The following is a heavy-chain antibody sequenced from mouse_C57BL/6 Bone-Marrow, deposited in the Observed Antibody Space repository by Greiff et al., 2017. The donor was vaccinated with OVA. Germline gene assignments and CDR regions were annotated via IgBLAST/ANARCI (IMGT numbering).Heavy chain of an antibody. J-gene: IGHJ3*01. Sequence: QVQLQQSGAELVRPGASVTLSCKASGYTFTDYEMHWVKQTPVHGLEWIGAIDPETGGTAYNQKFKGKAILTADKSSSTAYMELRSLTSEDSAVYYCRRVGDGYYGFAYWGQGTLVTVSA. CDR3: RRVGDGYYGFAY. CDR1: GYTFTDYE. D-gene: IGHD2-3*01. V-gene: IGHV1-15*01. CDR2: IDPETGGT.